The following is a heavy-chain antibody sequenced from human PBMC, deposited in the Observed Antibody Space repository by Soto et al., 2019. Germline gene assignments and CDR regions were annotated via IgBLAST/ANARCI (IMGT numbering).Heavy chain of an antibody. V-gene: IGHV4-4*07. Sequence: PSETLSLTCTVSGGSISSYYWSWIRQPAGKGLEWIGRIYTSGSTNYNPSLKSRVTMSVDTSKNQFSLKLGSVTAADTAVYYCARREGPSTVKSAFDIWGQGTMVTVSS. CDR1: GGSISSYY. CDR2: IYTSGST. D-gene: IGHD4-17*01. CDR3: ARREGPSTVKSAFDI. J-gene: IGHJ3*02.